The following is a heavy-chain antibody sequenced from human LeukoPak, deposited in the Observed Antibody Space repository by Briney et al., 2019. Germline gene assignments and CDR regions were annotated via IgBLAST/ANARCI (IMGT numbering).Heavy chain of an antibody. CDR3: ARHSGFSGYDYLDY. CDR2: IYYSGST. D-gene: IGHD5-12*01. V-gene: IGHV4-59*08. Sequence: TTSETLSLTCTVSGGSISSYYWSWIRQPPGKGLEWIGYIYYSGSTNYNPSLKSRVTISVDTSKNQFSLKLSSVTAADTAVYYCARHSGFSGYDYLDYWGQGTLVTVSS. CDR1: GGSISSYY. J-gene: IGHJ4*02.